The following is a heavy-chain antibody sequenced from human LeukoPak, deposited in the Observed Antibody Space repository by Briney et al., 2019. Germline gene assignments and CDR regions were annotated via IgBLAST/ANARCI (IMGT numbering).Heavy chain of an antibody. J-gene: IGHJ4*02. Sequence: SETLSLTCTVSGGSINDASWNWIRQPPGQGLEWIGYIYHSGSTNYNPSLKSRVTISVDTSKSQFSLKLSSVTAADTAVYYCARGGGYASPIGYWGQGALVTVSS. D-gene: IGHD5-12*01. CDR2: IYHSGST. CDR3: ARGGGYASPIGY. CDR1: GGSINDAS. V-gene: IGHV4-59*01.